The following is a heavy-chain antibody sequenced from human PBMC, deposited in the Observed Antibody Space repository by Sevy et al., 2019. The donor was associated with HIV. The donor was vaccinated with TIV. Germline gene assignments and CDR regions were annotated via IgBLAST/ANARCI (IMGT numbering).Heavy chain of an antibody. Sequence: ASVKVSCKASGGTFSSYGISWVRQAPGQGLEWMVGIIPILGTVNYAQKFQGRVTITADESTKTAYMELSSLRSEDTVAYYCARGGGNGWYYFDYWGQETLVTVSS. V-gene: IGHV1-69*13. CDR2: IIPILGTV. D-gene: IGHD6-19*01. CDR3: ARGGGNGWYYFDY. CDR1: GGTFSSYG. J-gene: IGHJ4*02.